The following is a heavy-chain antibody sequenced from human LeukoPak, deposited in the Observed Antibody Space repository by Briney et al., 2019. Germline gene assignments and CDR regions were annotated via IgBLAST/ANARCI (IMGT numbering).Heavy chain of an antibody. CDR1: GFTFSGYW. D-gene: IGHD1-26*01. Sequence: GGSLRLSCAASGFTFSGYWMSWVRQTPEKGLEWVANIKQDGYEKYYVDSVKGRFTISRDNAKNSLYLQMNSLRADDTAIYYCARDKIVGPTTLDYWGQGTLVAVSS. CDR2: IKQDGYEK. J-gene: IGHJ4*02. V-gene: IGHV3-7*01. CDR3: ARDKIVGPTTLDY.